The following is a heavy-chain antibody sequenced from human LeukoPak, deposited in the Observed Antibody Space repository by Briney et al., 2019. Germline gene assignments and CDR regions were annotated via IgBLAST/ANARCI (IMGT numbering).Heavy chain of an antibody. CDR3: ARLTLLTALYYFDL. D-gene: IGHD2-21*02. Sequence: SETLSLTCTVSGGSISSSSYYWGWIRHPPGKGLEWIGSISYSGSTFYNPSLKSRVTISVDTSKNQFSLKLTSVTAADTAVYYCARLTLLTALYYFDLWGQGTLVTVSS. J-gene: IGHJ4*02. CDR1: GGSISSSSYY. V-gene: IGHV4-39*01. CDR2: ISYSGST.